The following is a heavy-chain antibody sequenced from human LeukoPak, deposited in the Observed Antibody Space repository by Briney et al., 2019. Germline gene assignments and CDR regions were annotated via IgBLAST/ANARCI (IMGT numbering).Heavy chain of an antibody. Sequence: ASVKVSCKASGYTFTGYYMHWVRQAPGQGLEWMGWINPNSGGTNYAQKFQGRATMTRDTSISTAYMELSRLRSDDTAVYYCASTQTLVGATTDWGQGTLVTVSS. V-gene: IGHV1-2*02. CDR2: INPNSGGT. CDR3: ASTQTLVGATTD. D-gene: IGHD1-26*01. CDR1: GYTFTGYY. J-gene: IGHJ4*02.